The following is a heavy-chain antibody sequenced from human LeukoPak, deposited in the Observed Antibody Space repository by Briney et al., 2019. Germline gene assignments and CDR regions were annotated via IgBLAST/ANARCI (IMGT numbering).Heavy chain of an antibody. V-gene: IGHV1-69*05. CDR1: GGTFSSYA. D-gene: IGHD5-18*01. J-gene: IGHJ4*02. Sequence: ASVKVSCKASGGTFSSYATSWVRQAPGQGLEWMGRIIPIFGTANYAQKFQGRVTITTDESTSTAYMELSSLRSEDTAVYYCARDSGGERIQLWYFDYWGQGTLVTVSS. CDR2: IIPIFGTA. CDR3: ARDSGGERIQLWYFDY.